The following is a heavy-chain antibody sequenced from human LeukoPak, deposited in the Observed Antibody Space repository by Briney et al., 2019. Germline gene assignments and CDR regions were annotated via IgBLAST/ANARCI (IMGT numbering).Heavy chain of an antibody. CDR1: GGSITSSNW. CDR3: ARVYCSSSSCYYFDY. J-gene: IGHJ4*02. CDR2: THHSGST. Sequence: SETLSLTCAVSGGSITSSNWWTWVRQPPGKGLEWIGETHHSGSTNYTPSLQSRVSMSVDNSKNLCSLKLSSVTDTHTAMYYCARVYCSSSSCYYFDYWGQGTLVTVSS. D-gene: IGHD2-2*01. V-gene: IGHV4-4*02.